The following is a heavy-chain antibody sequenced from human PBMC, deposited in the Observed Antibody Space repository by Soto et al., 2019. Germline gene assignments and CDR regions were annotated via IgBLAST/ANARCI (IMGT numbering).Heavy chain of an antibody. CDR3: ARGDSSYYDFGSGPYRKCRMDV. Sequence: GASVKVSCKASGGTFSSYAISWVRQAPGQGLEWMGGIIPIFGTANYAQKFQGRVTITADESTSTAYMELSSLRSEDTAVYYCARGDSSYYDFGSGPYRKCRMDVWGQGNTVTVSS. CDR2: IIPIFGTA. J-gene: IGHJ6*02. V-gene: IGHV1-69*13. CDR1: GGTFSSYA. D-gene: IGHD3-3*01.